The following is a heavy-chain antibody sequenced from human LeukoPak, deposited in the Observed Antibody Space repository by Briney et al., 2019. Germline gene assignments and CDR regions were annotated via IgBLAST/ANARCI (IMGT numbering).Heavy chain of an antibody. J-gene: IGHJ4*02. CDR1: GYTFTSYG. CDR2: ISAYNGNT. Sequence: ASVKVSCKASGYTFTSYGISWVRQAPGQGLEWMGWISAYNGNTNYAQKLQGRVTMTTDTSTSTAYMELRSLRSDDTAVYYCARGVHVVVAEPNQNFDYWGQGTLVTVSS. V-gene: IGHV1-18*01. D-gene: IGHD2-15*01. CDR3: ARGVHVVVAEPNQNFDY.